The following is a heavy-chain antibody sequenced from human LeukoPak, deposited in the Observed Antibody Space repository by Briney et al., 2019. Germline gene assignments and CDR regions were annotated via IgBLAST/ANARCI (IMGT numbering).Heavy chain of an antibody. CDR2: ISSSSSYI. V-gene: IGHV3-21*01. CDR3: ARGYSSG. J-gene: IGHJ4*02. CDR1: GFTFSSYS. Sequence: GGSLRLSCAASGFTFSSYSMNWVSQAPGKGLEWVSSISSSSSYIYYADSVTGRYTIARDNAKNSLYVQMNSLRAEHTAVYYCARGYSSGWGQGTLVTVSS. D-gene: IGHD6-19*01.